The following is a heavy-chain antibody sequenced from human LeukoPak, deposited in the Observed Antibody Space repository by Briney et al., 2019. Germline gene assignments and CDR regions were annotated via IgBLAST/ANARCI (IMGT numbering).Heavy chain of an antibody. CDR2: IYTSGST. Sequence: SETLSLTCTVSGGSISSYYWSWIRQPAGKGLEWIGRIYTSGSTNYNPSLKSRVTMSVDTSKNQFSLKLSSVTAADTAVYYCARGSYYYDSSGYNYYYYGMDVWGQGTTVTVSS. V-gene: IGHV4-4*07. CDR1: GGSISSYY. CDR3: ARGSYYYDSSGYNYYYYGMDV. J-gene: IGHJ6*02. D-gene: IGHD3-22*01.